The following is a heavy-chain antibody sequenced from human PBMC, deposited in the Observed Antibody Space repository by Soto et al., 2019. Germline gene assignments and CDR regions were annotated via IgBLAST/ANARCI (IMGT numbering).Heavy chain of an antibody. CDR3: TKGSIPAVGRVFFES. V-gene: IGHV3-23*01. CDR1: GFFFNGFD. Sequence: WSLRLSCAASGFFFNGFDMSWVRQAPGMGLEWVSTISANAGNINYAGSVRGRFSISRDSSKNSVDLQMNSLRVEDTAVYFCTKGSIPAVGRVFFESWGQGTLVTVYS. J-gene: IGHJ4*02. D-gene: IGHD6-13*01. CDR2: ISANAGNI.